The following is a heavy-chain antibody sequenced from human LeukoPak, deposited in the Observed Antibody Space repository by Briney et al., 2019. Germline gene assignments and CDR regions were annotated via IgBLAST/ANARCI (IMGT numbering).Heavy chain of an antibody. CDR2: IHPSGGGT. CDR3: ARMAMDPAMVTNFFDL. V-gene: IGHV1-46*01. Sequence: ASVTVSCKASGYTFTDYYMYWVRLAPGQGPECMGVIHPSGGGTTYAQKFQGRVTLTKDTATSTVYIELSSLRSDDTAVYYCARMAMDPAMVTNFFDLWGQGTLLIVSA. J-gene: IGHJ4*02. D-gene: IGHD5-18*01. CDR1: GYTFTDYY.